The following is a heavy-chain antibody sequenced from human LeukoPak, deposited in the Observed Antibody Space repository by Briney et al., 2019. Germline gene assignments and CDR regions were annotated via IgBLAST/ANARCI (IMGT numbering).Heavy chain of an antibody. CDR2: ISYDGSNK. CDR3: ARDGNYYYGSGSYYNVGNFLDY. V-gene: IGHV3-30*03. Sequence: GGSLRLSCAASGFTFSSYGMHWVRQAPGKGLEWVAVISYDGSNKYYADSVKGRFTISRDNSKNTLFLQMNSLRAEDTAIYYCARDGNYYYGSGSYYNVGNFLDYWGQGTLVTVSS. J-gene: IGHJ4*02. CDR1: GFTFSSYG. D-gene: IGHD3-10*01.